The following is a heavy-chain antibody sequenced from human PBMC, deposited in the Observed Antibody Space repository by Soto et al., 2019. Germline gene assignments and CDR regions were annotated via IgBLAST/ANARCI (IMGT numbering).Heavy chain of an antibody. CDR3: AKGVLNRGVDA. Sequence: EVQLLESGGGLIQPGGSLRLSCAASGFALRNNAMTWVRQAPGQGLEYVSSISGSGSHTYYADSVKGRFIVSRDDSKNTLYRQMNSLRAEDTAVYSCAKGVLNRGVDAWGQGTLVIVSS. D-gene: IGHD2-8*01. CDR2: ISGSGSHT. V-gene: IGHV3-23*01. CDR1: GFALRNNA. J-gene: IGHJ5*02.